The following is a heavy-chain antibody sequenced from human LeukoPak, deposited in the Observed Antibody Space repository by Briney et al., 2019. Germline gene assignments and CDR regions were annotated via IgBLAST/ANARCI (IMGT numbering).Heavy chain of an antibody. CDR2: IDVNRNT. CDR3: ARQTGSGLFILP. J-gene: IGHJ4*02. CDR1: GGTFPGYF. V-gene: IGHV4-34*01. Sequence: SETLSLTCAVYGGTFPGYFWTWIRQPPGKGLEWIGAIDVNRNTHSNPSLKSRVTLSIDTSKNQFSLRLTSVTAADTAVYYCARQTGSGLFILPGGQGTLVTVSS. D-gene: IGHD3/OR15-3a*01.